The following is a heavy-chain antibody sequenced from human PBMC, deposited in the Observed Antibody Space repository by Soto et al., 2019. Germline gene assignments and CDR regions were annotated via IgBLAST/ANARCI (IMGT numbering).Heavy chain of an antibody. D-gene: IGHD1-1*01. J-gene: IGHJ6*02. V-gene: IGHV1-8*01. CDR3: ARGVDAGVDV. CDR2: MSPNSGAT. CDR1: GYTFTTYD. Sequence: AXVKVSCRASGYTFTTYDINWVRQATGQGLEWMGWMSPNSGATGYAQKFQGRVTMTRDTSISTAYMELSNLRSEDTAIYDCARGVDAGVDVWGQGTTVTVSS.